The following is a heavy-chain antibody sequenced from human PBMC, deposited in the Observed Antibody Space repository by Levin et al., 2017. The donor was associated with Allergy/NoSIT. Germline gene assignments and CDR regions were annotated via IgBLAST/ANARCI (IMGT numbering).Heavy chain of an antibody. Sequence: GESLKISCAASGFTFSSYSMNWVRQAPGKGLEWVSSISSSSSYIYYADSVKGRFTISRDNAKNSLYLQMNSLRAEDTAVYYCARGAWGMVRGDAPPYDYWGQGTLVTVSS. D-gene: IGHD3-10*01. CDR3: ARGAWGMVRGDAPPYDY. CDR2: ISSSSSYI. CDR1: GFTFSSYS. J-gene: IGHJ4*02. V-gene: IGHV3-21*01.